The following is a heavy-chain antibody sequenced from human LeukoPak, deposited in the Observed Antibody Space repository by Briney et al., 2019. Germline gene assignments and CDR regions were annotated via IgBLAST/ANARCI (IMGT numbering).Heavy chain of an antibody. Sequence: SETLSLTCTVSNGSISGHYWSWIRQPPGKGLEWIGLIYSSGYTNYNPSLKSRVTISVDTSRNQFSLKLSSATAADTAVYYCARNERRAQKDTYYAYFYYMDVWGKGSTVTVSS. J-gene: IGHJ6*03. CDR3: ARNERRAQKDTYYAYFYYMDV. D-gene: IGHD6-25*01. V-gene: IGHV4-59*11. CDR1: NGSISGHY. CDR2: IYSSGYT.